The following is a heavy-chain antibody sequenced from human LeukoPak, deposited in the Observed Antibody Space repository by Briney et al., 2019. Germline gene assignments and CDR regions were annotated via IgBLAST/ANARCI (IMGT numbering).Heavy chain of an antibody. D-gene: IGHD5-12*01. CDR1: GDSIRGFY. V-gene: IGHV4-59*12. CDR2: FYYSGDT. CDR3: ARAQGTVAIDY. J-gene: IGHJ4*01. Sequence: SETLSLTCNVSGDSIRGFYWGWIRQPPGKGLEWIGYFYYSGDTNYNPALKSRVTLSVDTSKNQFSLKLTSVTAADTAVYYCARAQGTVAIDYWGQGTLVTVSS.